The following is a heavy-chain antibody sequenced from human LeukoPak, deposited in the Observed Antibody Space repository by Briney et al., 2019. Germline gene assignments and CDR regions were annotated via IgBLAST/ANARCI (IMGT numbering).Heavy chain of an antibody. D-gene: IGHD3-16*01. V-gene: IGHV1-69*13. CDR3: ARESPQGGIDY. CDR1: GGTFSSYA. Sequence: GASVKISCKASGGTFSSYAISWVRQAPGQGLEWMGGIIPIFGTANYAQKFQGRVTITADESTSTAYMELSSLRPEDTAVYYCARESPQGGIDYWGQGTLVTVSS. CDR2: IIPIFGTA. J-gene: IGHJ4*02.